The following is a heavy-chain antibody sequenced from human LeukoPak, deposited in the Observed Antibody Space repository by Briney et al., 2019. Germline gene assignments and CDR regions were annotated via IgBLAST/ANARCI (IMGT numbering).Heavy chain of an antibody. J-gene: IGHJ4*02. CDR3: ARSRGATGFYWVDY. Sequence: GGSLRLSCEASGFTFSAYAMTWVRQAPGKGLEWVAVISYDGSNQYCADSVKGRFTISRDNSRSTLFLQMNSLRAEDTAVYYCARSRGATGFYWVDYWGQGTLVTVSS. D-gene: IGHD3-22*01. CDR2: ISYDGSNQ. V-gene: IGHV3-30-3*01. CDR1: GFTFSAYA.